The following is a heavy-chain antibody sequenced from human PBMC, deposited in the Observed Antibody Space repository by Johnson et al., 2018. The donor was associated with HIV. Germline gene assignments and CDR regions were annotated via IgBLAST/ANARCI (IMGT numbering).Heavy chain of an antibody. CDR1: GFTVSSNY. Sequence: VQLVESGGGLIQPGGSLRLSCAASGFTVSSNYINWVRQAPGKGLEWVSLIYPGGTTFYADAVKGRLSISRDNYKNTVSLQMSSLQAEDTAMYYCEGSGRLHDVFDIWGQGKMVTVSS. V-gene: IGHV3-53*01. CDR2: IYPGGTT. J-gene: IGHJ3*02. CDR3: EGSGRLHDVFDI. D-gene: IGHD6-19*01.